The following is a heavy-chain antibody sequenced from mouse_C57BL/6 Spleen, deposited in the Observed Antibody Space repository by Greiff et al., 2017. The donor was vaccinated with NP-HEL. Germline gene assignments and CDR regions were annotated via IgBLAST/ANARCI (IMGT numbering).Heavy chain of an antibody. V-gene: IGHV5-2*01. Sequence: EVKLVESGGGLVQPGESLKLSCESNEYEFPSHDMSWVRKTPEKRLELVAAINSDGGSTYYPDTMERRFIISRDNTKKTLYLQMSSLRSEDTALYYCARQGDYYGSSPSWFAYWGQGTLVTVSA. CDR1: EYEFPSHD. CDR2: INSDGGST. D-gene: IGHD1-1*01. J-gene: IGHJ3*01. CDR3: ARQGDYYGSSPSWFAY.